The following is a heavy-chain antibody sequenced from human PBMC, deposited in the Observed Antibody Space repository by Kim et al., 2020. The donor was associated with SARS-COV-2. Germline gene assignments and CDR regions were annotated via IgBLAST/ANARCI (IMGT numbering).Heavy chain of an antibody. CDR1: GFTFSSYE. J-gene: IGHJ4*02. D-gene: IGHD2-2*01. Sequence: GGSLRLSCAASGFTFSSYEMNWVRQAPGKGLEWVSYISSSGSTIYYADSVKGRFTISRDNAKNSLHLQMNSLRAEDTAVYYCARGPNIVVVPAAYFDYWGQGTLVTVSS. V-gene: IGHV3-48*03. CDR3: ARGPNIVVVPAAYFDY. CDR2: ISSSGSTI.